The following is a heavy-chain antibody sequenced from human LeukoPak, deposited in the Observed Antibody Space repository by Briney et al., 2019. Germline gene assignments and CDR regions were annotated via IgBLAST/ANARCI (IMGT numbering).Heavy chain of an antibody. D-gene: IGHD6-19*01. V-gene: IGHV4-59*08. CDR1: GGSISSYY. CDR3: ARRGSGWHLVYFDY. Sequence: SETLPLTCTVSGGSISSYYWGWIRQPPGKGLEWIGYIYYSGSTNYNPSLKSRVTISVDTSKNQFSLKLSSVTAADTAVYYCARRGSGWHLVYFDYWGQGTLVTVSS. J-gene: IGHJ4*02. CDR2: IYYSGST.